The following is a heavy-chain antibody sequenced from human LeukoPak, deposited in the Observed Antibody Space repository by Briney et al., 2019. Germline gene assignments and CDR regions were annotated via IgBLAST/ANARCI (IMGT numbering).Heavy chain of an antibody. Sequence: GGSLRLSCAASGFTFSSYSMNWVRQAPGKGLEWVSYISSSSSPIYYADSVKRRFPISRGNAKNSLYLQMNSLRAEDTAVYYCARYYYDSSGFYYDDAFDIWGQGTMVTVSS. CDR1: GFTFSSYS. CDR2: ISSSSSPI. D-gene: IGHD3-22*01. CDR3: ARYYYDSSGFYYDDAFDI. V-gene: IGHV3-48*04. J-gene: IGHJ3*02.